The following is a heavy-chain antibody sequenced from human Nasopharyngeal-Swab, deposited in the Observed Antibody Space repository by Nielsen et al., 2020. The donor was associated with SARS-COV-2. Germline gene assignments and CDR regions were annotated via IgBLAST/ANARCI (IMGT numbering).Heavy chain of an antibody. Sequence: SVKVFCKASGYTFTNYGISWVRQAPGQGLEWMGGIIPIFGTANYAQKFQGRVTITADESTSTAYMELSSLRSEDTAVYYCARVRDIAVAGTNWFDPWGQGTLVTVSS. CDR1: GYTFTNYG. CDR2: IIPIFGTA. J-gene: IGHJ5*02. V-gene: IGHV1-69*13. D-gene: IGHD6-19*01. CDR3: ARVRDIAVAGTNWFDP.